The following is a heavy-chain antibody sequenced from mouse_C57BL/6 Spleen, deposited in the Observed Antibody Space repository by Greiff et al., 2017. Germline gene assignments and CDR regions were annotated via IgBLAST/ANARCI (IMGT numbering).Heavy chain of an antibody. CDR2: IHPNSGST. V-gene: IGHV1-64*01. CDR1: GYTFTSYW. Sequence: QVQLKQPGAELVKPGASVKLSCKASGYTFTSYWMHWVKQRPGQGLEWIGMIHPNSGSTNYNEKFKSKATLTVDKSSSTAYMQLSSLTSEDSAVYYCARSKPWGFDYWGQGTTLTVSS. J-gene: IGHJ2*01. CDR3: ARSKPWGFDY.